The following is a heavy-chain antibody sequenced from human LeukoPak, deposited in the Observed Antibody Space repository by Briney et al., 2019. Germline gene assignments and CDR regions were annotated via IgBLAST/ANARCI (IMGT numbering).Heavy chain of an antibody. CDR3: ARDSGSGWYDRKDYYYYYYMDV. D-gene: IGHD6-19*01. J-gene: IGHJ6*03. Sequence: PSETLSLTCTVSGVSISSYYWSWIRQPPGKGLEWIGYIYYSGSTNYNPSLKSRVTISVDTSKNQFSLKLSSVTAADTAVYYCARDSGSGWYDRKDYYYYYYMDVWGKGTTVTVSS. CDR1: GVSISSYY. V-gene: IGHV4-59*01. CDR2: IYYSGST.